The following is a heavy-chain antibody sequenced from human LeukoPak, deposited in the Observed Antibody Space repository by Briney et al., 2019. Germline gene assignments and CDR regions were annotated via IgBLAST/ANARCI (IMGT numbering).Heavy chain of an antibody. Sequence: SETLSLTCAVSGGSISSSNWWSWVRQPPGKGLEWIGEIYHSGSTNYNPSLKSRVTISVDKSKNQFSLKLSSVTAADTAVYYCARGPDSSGYSTTPDYWGQGTLVTVSS. CDR3: ARGPDSSGYSTTPDY. CDR2: IYHSGST. D-gene: IGHD3-22*01. J-gene: IGHJ4*02. V-gene: IGHV4-4*02. CDR1: GGSISSSNW.